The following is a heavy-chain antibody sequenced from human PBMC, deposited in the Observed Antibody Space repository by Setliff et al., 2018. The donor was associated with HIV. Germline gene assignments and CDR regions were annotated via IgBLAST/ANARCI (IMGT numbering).Heavy chain of an antibody. V-gene: IGHV1-2*02. J-gene: IGHJ4*02. Sequence: ASVKVSCKASGYSFTGYYMHWVRQAPGQGLEWMGWSNPNSGGTNYAQKFQGRVTMTRDTSISTAYMELSRLRSDDTAVYYCARVKYYGGSDYYYYLDSWGQGTRVTVSS. CDR2: SNPNSGGT. CDR3: ARVKYYGGSDYYYYLDS. D-gene: IGHD3-22*01. CDR1: GYSFTGYY.